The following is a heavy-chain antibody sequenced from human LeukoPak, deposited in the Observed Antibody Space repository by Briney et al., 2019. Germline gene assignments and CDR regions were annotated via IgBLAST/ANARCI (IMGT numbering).Heavy chain of an antibody. CDR3: ARLDIHQDEVDY. J-gene: IGHJ4*02. CDR2: INYGGST. D-gene: IGHD2-2*03. CDR1: GGSISSSSYF. Sequence: KPSGSPSLTSTVSGGSISSSSYFRGGVPPPPGEGVGRIGSINYGGSTYYNPSLKSRVTISVDTSKNQFSLKLNSVTAADTAVYYCARLDIHQDEVDYWGQGSLVTVSS. V-gene: IGHV4-39*05.